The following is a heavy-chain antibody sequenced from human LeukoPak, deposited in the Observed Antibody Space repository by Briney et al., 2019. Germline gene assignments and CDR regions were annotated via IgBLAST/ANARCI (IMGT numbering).Heavy chain of an antibody. J-gene: IGHJ3*02. Sequence: SETLSLTCTVSGGSISSYYWSWIRQPPGKGLEWIGYIYYSGSTNYNPSLKSRVTISVDTSKNQFSLKLSSVTAADTAVYYCASVTIFGVVAAFDIWGQGTMVTVSS. D-gene: IGHD3-3*01. V-gene: IGHV4-59*01. CDR1: GGSISSYY. CDR3: ASVTIFGVVAAFDI. CDR2: IYYSGST.